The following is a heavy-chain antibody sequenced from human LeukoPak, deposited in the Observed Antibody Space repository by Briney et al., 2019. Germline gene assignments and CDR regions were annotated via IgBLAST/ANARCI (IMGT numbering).Heavy chain of an antibody. J-gene: IGHJ4*02. V-gene: IGHV4-59*01. CDR3: ARSIKRGLFDY. CDR2: VYYNGSS. D-gene: IGHD3-10*01. CDR1: GGSIGFYY. Sequence: NPSETLSLTCTVSGGSIGFYYWNWIRQPPGKGLEWIGCVYYNGSSNYNPSLKSRVTISVDTSKIQFSLKLSSVTAADTAVYYCARSIKRGLFDYWGQGSLVTVSS.